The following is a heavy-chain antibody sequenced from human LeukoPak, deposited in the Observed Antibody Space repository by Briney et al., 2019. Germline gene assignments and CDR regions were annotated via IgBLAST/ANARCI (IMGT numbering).Heavy chain of an antibody. CDR3: ARERGYSYWSYFDY. CDR2: INHSGST. V-gene: IGHV4-34*01. J-gene: IGHJ4*02. D-gene: IGHD5-18*01. CDR1: GGSFSGYY. Sequence: PSETLSLTCAVYGGSFSGYYWSWIPQPPGKGREWIGEINHSGSTNYNPALKSRVTISVDTSKNQFSLKLSSVTAADTAVYYCARERGYSYWSYFDYWGQGTLVTVSS.